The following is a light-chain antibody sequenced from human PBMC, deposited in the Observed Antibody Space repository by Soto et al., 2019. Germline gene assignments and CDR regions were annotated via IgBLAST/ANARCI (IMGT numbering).Light chain of an antibody. V-gene: IGKV3-11*01. CDR1: QSVRSS. Sequence: EMVMTQSPATLSVSPGEGATLSCRASQSVRSSLAWYQQKPGQPPRLLIYRASTRATGVPARFSGSGSATDFTLTISSLEPEDFAVYYCQQRSSWITFGQGTRLEIK. J-gene: IGKJ5*01. CDR2: RAS. CDR3: QQRSSWIT.